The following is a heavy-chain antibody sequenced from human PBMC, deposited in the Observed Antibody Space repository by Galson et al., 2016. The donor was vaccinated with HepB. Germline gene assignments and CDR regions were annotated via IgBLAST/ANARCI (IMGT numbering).Heavy chain of an antibody. V-gene: IGHV3-30*18. J-gene: IGHJ5*02. Sequence: SLRLSCAASGLFGIHWVRQAPGKGLEWIAVISSDESIKYYADSEKGRFTISRDNSKTTVYLEMNSLRAEDTAVYYCAKDGPPIWFDPWGHGTLVTVSS. CDR3: AKDGPPIWFDP. CDR1: GLFG. CDR2: ISSDESIK.